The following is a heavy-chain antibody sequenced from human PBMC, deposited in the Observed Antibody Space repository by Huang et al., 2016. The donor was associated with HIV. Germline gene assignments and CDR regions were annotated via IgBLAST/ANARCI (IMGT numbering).Heavy chain of an antibody. CDR1: GASIASGSYF. CDR2: IYTTGST. Sequence: VQLQESGPGLVKPSQTLSLSCNVSGASIASGSYFWNWIRQPAGGGLEWIGHIYTTGSTDYNPSLKSRVAVSSDTSKNQFSLSLSSVTAADTAVYFCARGRVTSSGVVQSYDYWGQGSLVTVSS. J-gene: IGHJ4*02. CDR3: ARGRVTSSGVVQSYDY. D-gene: IGHD3-3*01. V-gene: IGHV4-61*09.